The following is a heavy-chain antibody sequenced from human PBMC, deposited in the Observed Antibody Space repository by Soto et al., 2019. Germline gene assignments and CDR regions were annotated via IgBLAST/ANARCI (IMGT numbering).Heavy chain of an antibody. CDR2: INSDGSLT. J-gene: IGHJ5*02. D-gene: IGHD3-16*01. CDR1: GFTFSNYW. Sequence: EVQLVESGGGLVQPGGSLRLSCAASGFTFSNYWMHWVRHAPGKGLVWVSRINSDGSLTTCADSVKGRFTISRDNAKNTLYLQMNSLSVEDTAVYYCARAQGGPNWFAPWGQGTLVTVSS. V-gene: IGHV3-74*01. CDR3: ARAQGGPNWFAP.